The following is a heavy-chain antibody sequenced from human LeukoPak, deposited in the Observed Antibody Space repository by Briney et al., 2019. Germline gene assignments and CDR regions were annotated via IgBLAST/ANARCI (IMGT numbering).Heavy chain of an antibody. V-gene: IGHV3-30*04. J-gene: IGHJ4*02. CDR1: GFTFSSYA. Sequence: GGSLRLSCAASGFTFSSYAMHWVRQAPGKGLEWVAVISYDGSNKYYADSVKGRFTISRDNSKNTLYLQMNSLRAEDTAVYYCARDEGRGLYSGSFWGQGTLVTVSS. CDR2: ISYDGSNK. CDR3: ARDEGRGLYSGSF. D-gene: IGHD1-26*01.